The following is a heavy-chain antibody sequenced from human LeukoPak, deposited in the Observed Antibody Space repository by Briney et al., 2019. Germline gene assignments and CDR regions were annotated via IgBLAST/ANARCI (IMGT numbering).Heavy chain of an antibody. D-gene: IGHD1-26*01. Sequence: SETLSLTCTVSGYSISSGYYWGWIRQPPGKGLEWIGNIYHSGRAYYNPSLKSRVTISVDTSKNPLSLKLSSVTAADTAVYYCAKARQSGSYYDYWGQGTLVTVSS. CDR2: IYHSGRA. CDR3: AKARQSGSYYDY. V-gene: IGHV4-38-2*02. J-gene: IGHJ4*02. CDR1: GYSISSGYY.